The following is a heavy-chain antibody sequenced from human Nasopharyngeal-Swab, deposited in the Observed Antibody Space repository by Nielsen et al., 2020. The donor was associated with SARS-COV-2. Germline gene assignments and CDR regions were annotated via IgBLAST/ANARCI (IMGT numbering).Heavy chain of an antibody. V-gene: IGHV4-4*07. CDR3: ARDNFGVGISMDV. Sequence: SETLSLPCPLSGSSFSSYYWSWIRQPAGKGLEWIGRIYTSGSTNYNPSLKSRVTMSVDTSKNQFSLKLSSVTAADTAVYYCARDNFGVGISMDVWGQGTTVTVSS. CDR2: IYTSGST. D-gene: IGHD3-3*01. J-gene: IGHJ6*02. CDR1: GSSFSSYY.